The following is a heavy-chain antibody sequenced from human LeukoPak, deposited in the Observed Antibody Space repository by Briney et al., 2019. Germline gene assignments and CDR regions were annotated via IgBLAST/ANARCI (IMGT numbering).Heavy chain of an antibody. Sequence: ASVKVSCKASGYTFTGYYMHWVRQAPGQGLEWMGWINPNSGGTNYAQKSQGWVTMTRDTSISTAYMELSRLGSDDTAVYYCARAKDYYDSSALYYFDYWGQGTLVTVSS. CDR3: ARAKDYYDSSALYYFDY. D-gene: IGHD3-22*01. J-gene: IGHJ4*02. CDR1: GYTFTGYY. V-gene: IGHV1-2*04. CDR2: INPNSGGT.